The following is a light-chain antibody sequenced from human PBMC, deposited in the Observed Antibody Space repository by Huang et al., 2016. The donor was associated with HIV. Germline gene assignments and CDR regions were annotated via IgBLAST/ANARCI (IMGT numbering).Light chain of an antibody. CDR3: QQYSRSAT. CDR2: KAS. J-gene: IGKJ2*01. V-gene: IGKV1-5*03. CDR1: QSVTIW. Sequence: DIQMTQSPSTLSAAVGDRVTITCRASQSVTIWLAWFQQKPGKDPKLLIYKASTLESGVPSRFSGSGSGTECTLTIDSLQPDDVATYYCQQYSRSATFGQGTKLEIK.